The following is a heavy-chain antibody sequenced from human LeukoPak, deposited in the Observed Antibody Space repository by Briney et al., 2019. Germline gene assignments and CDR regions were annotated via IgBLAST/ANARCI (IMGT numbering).Heavy chain of an antibody. J-gene: IGHJ5*02. CDR1: GFTFSSYA. CDR3: AGYNIP. Sequence: PGGSLRLSCAASGFTFSSYAMHWVRQAPGKGLEWVAVISYDGSNKYYADSVKGRFTISRDNSKNTVYLQMNSLRADDTAVYYCAGYNIPWGQGTLVTVPS. CDR2: ISYDGSNK. D-gene: IGHD5-18*01. V-gene: IGHV3-30*14.